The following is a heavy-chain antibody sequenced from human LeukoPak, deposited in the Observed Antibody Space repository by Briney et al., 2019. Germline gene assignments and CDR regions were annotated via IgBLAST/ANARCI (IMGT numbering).Heavy chain of an antibody. V-gene: IGHV3-23*01. D-gene: IGHD6-19*01. CDR3: AKAGQWLVYFDY. J-gene: IGHJ4*02. CDR1: GFTFSSYA. CDR2: ISGSGGST. Sequence: GGSLRLSCAASGFTFSSYAMSWVRQAPGKGLEWVSAISGSGGSTYYADSVKGRFTISGDNSKNTLYLQMNSLRAEDTAVYYCAKAGQWLVYFDYWGQGTLVTVSS.